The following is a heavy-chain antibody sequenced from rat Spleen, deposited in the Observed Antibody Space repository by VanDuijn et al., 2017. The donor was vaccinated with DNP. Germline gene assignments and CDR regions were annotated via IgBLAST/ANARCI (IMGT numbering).Heavy chain of an antibody. CDR2: IWTGGST. CDR3: ASTLVNYGTYGYYAMDA. CDR1: GFSLTSYN. D-gene: IGHD1-3*01. J-gene: IGHJ4*01. V-gene: IGHV2-30*01. Sequence: QVQLKESGPGLVQPSQTLSLTCTVSGFSLTSYNVHWVRQPTGKGLEWMGIIWTGGSTAYNSALKSRLTIIKDTSKSQVFLKMNSLQTEDTATYYCASTLVNYGTYGYYAMDAWGQGTSVTVSS.